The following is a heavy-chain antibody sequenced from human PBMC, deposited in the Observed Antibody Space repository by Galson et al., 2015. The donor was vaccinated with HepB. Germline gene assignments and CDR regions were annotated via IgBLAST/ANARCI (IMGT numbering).Heavy chain of an antibody. Sequence: SLRLSCAASGFTFSVSAMSWVRQAPGKGLDWVSSISETGYSRYYTNSVKGRFTISRDNSKNTLYLQMNSLRVEDAAVYYCAKAGLTAGGWFDPWGQGTLVTVSS. J-gene: IGHJ5*02. CDR2: ISETGYSR. CDR3: AKAGLTAGGWFDP. V-gene: IGHV3-23*01. CDR1: GFTFSVSA. D-gene: IGHD4/OR15-4a*01.